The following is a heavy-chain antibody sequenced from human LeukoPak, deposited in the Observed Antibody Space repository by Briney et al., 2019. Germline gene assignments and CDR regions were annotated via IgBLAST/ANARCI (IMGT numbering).Heavy chain of an antibody. CDR3: AKDWSLHYDFWSGII. J-gene: IGHJ3*02. Sequence: GGSLRLSCAASGFTFSNYWMGWVRQAPGKGLEWVANIKLDGSETYYVDSVKGRLTISRDNAKNSLYLQMNSLRAEDTAVYYCAKDWSLHYDFWSGIIWGQGTMVAVSS. V-gene: IGHV3-7*03. CDR2: IKLDGSET. CDR1: GFTFSNYW. D-gene: IGHD3-3*01.